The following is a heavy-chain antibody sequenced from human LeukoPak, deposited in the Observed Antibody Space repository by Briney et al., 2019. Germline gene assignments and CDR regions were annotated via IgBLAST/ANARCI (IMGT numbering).Heavy chain of an antibody. D-gene: IGHD6-19*01. Sequence: SETLSLTCNVSGYSISSGYYWGWIRQPPGKGLEYIGSIFHTGSADYNPSLKSRVTLSVDTSKNQFSLKLNSVTAADTAAYYCVREREKQWLFWGQGTLVPVSS. V-gene: IGHV4-38-2*02. CDR1: GYSISSGYY. J-gene: IGHJ4*02. CDR3: VREREKQWLF. CDR2: IFHTGSA.